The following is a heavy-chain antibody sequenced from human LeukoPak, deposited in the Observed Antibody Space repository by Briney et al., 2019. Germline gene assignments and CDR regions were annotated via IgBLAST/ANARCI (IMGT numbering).Heavy chain of an antibody. CDR3: TRDPGLEYSSSWVDY. J-gene: IGHJ4*02. CDR2: IRSKAYGGTT. Sequence: GRSLRLSCTASGFTFGDYAMSWVRQAPGKGLEWVGFIRSKAYGGTTEYAASVKGRFTISRDDSKSIAYLQMNSLKTEDTAVYYCTRDPGLEYSSSWVDYWGQGTLVTVSS. CDR1: GFTFGDYA. V-gene: IGHV3-49*04. D-gene: IGHD6-6*01.